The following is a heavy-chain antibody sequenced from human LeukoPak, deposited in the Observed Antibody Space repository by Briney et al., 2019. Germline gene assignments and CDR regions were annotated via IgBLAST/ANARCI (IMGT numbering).Heavy chain of an antibody. CDR3: AREKSAYYYDSSGFSEGAFDI. J-gene: IGHJ3*02. D-gene: IGHD3-22*01. V-gene: IGHV4-31*03. CDR1: GGXISSGGEY. CDR2: VYYSGST. Sequence: SQTLSLTCTVSGGXISSGGEYWSWIRQHPGKGLEWIGYVYYSGSTYYNPSLKSRVTISVDTSENQFSLKLSSVTAADTAVYYCAREKSAYYYDSSGFSEGAFDIWGQGTMVTVSS.